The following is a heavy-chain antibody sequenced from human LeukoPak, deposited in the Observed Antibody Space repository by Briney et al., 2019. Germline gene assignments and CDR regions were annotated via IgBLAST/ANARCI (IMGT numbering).Heavy chain of an antibody. J-gene: IGHJ3*02. V-gene: IGHV3-23*01. Sequence: PGGSLRLSCAASGFTFGTYAMTWVRQAPGKGLEWVSGISSRGSSTYYADSVKGRFTMSRDNSNNTLYLQMNSLRAEDTAVYYCARALNGFDIWGPGTLVTVSS. CDR2: ISSRGSST. CDR3: ARALNGFDI. CDR1: GFTFGTYA.